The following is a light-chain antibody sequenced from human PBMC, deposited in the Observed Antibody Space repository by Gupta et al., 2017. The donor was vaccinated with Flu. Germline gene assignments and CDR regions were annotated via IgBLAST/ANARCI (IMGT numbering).Light chain of an antibody. CDR2: GAS. Sequence: PSPLAVSVGDTVTITCRASQNISAYLNWYQHKPGKAPNLLIFGASRLGSGVPSRFSGSGSGTDFTLTICKLQPEDFATYYCQHADSSPWTFGQGT. CDR1: QNISAY. CDR3: QHADSSPWT. J-gene: IGKJ1*01. V-gene: IGKV1-39*01.